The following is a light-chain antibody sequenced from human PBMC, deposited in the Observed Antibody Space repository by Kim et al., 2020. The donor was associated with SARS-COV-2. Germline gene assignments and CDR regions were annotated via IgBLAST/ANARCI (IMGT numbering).Light chain of an antibody. J-gene: IGKJ2*03. V-gene: IGKV3-20*01. CDR2: EAF. CDR1: QSVRSSL. Sequence: PGERATPSFRASQSVRSSLLARYQQHPGQAPRLLLYEAFKRVAGIPDRFSGSGSGTDFTLTISRPEPEDFAMYYCQQYGSSPYSFGQGTKLEI. CDR3: QQYGSSPYS.